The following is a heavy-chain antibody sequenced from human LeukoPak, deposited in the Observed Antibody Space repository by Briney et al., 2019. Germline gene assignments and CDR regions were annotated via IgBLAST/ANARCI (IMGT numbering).Heavy chain of an antibody. CDR3: ARGNDDFDY. CDR1: GGSISSGGYY. CDR2: INHSGST. J-gene: IGHJ4*02. V-gene: IGHV4-30-2*01. D-gene: IGHD1-1*01. Sequence: PSQTLSLTCTVSGGSISSGGYYWSWIRQPPGKGLEWIGEINHSGSTNYNPSLKSRVTISVDTSKNQFSLKLSSVTAADTAVYYCARGNDDFDYWGQGTLVTVSS.